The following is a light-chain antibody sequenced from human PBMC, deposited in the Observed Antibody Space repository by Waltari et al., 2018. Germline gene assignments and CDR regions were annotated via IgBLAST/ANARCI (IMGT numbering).Light chain of an antibody. CDR1: KLGDHY. CDR2: QND. V-gene: IGLV3-1*01. J-gene: IGLJ1*01. Sequence: SYELTQPPSVSVSPGQTASVTCSGEKLGDHYVCWYQQKPGQSPVLVIFQNDKRPSGIPERFSASNSGNTATLTISGTQAMDEADYYCQAWDLTTGVFGTGTKVTVL. CDR3: QAWDLTTGV.